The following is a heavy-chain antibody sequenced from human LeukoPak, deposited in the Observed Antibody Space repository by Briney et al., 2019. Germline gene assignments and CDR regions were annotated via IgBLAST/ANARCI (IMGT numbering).Heavy chain of an antibody. J-gene: IGHJ4*02. CDR1: GFTFSIHA. V-gene: IGHV3-23*01. CDR3: AKDWIPYNRVFDCFDF. CDR2: IGGGDT. D-gene: IGHD3-16*02. Sequence: GGSLRLSCAGSGFTFSIHAMSWVRQAPGKGREWVSTIGGGDTYYADSVKGRFTISRDDSHSTVHLQMNSLRAEDTAVYYCAKDWIPYNRVFDCFDFWGQGTLVTVSS.